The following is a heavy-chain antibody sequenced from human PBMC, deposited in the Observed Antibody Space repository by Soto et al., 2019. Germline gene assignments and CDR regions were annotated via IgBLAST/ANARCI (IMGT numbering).Heavy chain of an antibody. CDR2: IYYSGST. CDR1: GGSISSGGYY. CDR3: ARGSSGYYYVGGRIDY. V-gene: IGHV4-31*03. J-gene: IGHJ4*02. Sequence: QVQLQESGPGLVKPSQTLSLTCTVSGGSISSGGYYWSWIRQHPGKGLEWIGYIYYSGSTYYNPSLKCRVTISVDTSKNQFSLKLSSVTAADTAVYYCARGSSGYYYVGGRIDYWGQGTLVTVSS. D-gene: IGHD3-22*01.